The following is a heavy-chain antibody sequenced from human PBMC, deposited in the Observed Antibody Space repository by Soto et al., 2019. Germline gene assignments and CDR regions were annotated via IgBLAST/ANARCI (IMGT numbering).Heavy chain of an antibody. CDR2: ISYDGSNK. V-gene: IGHV3-30*14. D-gene: IGHD2-2*02. J-gene: IGHJ4*02. Sequence: PGGSLRLSCAASGFTFSSYAMHWVRQAPGKGLEWVAVISYDGSNKYYADSLKRRFTISRDNSTTTLYLQMNSPTAEDTAVYYCARDLAIPRPLFYLDYWGQGSLVTVFS. CDR1: GFTFSSYA. CDR3: ARDLAIPRPLFYLDY.